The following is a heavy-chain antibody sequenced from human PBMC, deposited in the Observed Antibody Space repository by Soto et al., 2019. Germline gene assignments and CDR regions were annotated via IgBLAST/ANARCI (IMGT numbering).Heavy chain of an antibody. CDR3: ARDTTYDFWSGYPILLGESPNYYYYYMDV. D-gene: IGHD3-3*01. CDR1: GFTFSSYS. J-gene: IGHJ6*03. Sequence: GGSLRLSCAASGFTFSSYSMNWVRQAPGKGLEWVSSISSSSSYIYYADSVKGRFTISRDNAKNSLYLQMNSLRAEDTAVYYCARDTTYDFWSGYPILLGESPNYYYYYMDVWGKGTTVTVSS. CDR2: ISSSSSYI. V-gene: IGHV3-21*01.